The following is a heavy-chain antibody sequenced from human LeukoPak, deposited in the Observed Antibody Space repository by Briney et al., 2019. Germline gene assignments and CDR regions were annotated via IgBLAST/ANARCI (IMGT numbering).Heavy chain of an antibody. V-gene: IGHV1-2*02. CDR2: INPDNGGT. D-gene: IGHD5-12*01. J-gene: IGHJ4*02. Sequence: ASVKVSCKASGYTSTGYYMHWVRQAPGQGLEWMGWINPDNGGTNYAQKFQGRVTMTRDMSISTACMELSRLRSDDTAVYYCARDPSNSGYDYLYYFDYWGQGTLVTVSS. CDR3: ARDPSNSGYDYLYYFDY. CDR1: GYTSTGYY.